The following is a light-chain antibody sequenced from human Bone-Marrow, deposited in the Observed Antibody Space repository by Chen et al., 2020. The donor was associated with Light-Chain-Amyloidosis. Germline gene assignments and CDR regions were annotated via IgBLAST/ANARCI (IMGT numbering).Light chain of an antibody. CDR3: QSADSSGTDEMI. V-gene: IGLV3-25*03. CDR2: RDT. Sequence: SYELTQPPSVSVSPGQTARITCSGDDLPTKYAYWYQQKPGQAPVLVIHRDTERPSGISERFSGSSAGTTATLTISGDQAEDEADYHGQSADSSGTDEMIVGGGTKLTVL. CDR1: DLPTKY. J-gene: IGLJ2*01.